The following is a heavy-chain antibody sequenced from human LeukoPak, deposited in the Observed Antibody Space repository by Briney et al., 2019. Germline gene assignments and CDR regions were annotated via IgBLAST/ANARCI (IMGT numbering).Heavy chain of an antibody. J-gene: IGHJ4*02. CDR1: GGSISSSNW. CDR3: ARGKRALFGY. V-gene: IGHV4-4*02. CDR2: INHSGST. Sequence: SETLSLTCAVSGGSISSSNWWSWVRQPPGKGLEWIGEINHSGSTNYNPSLKSRVTISVDTSKNQFSLKLSSVTAADTAVYYCARGKRALFGYWGQRTLVTVSS.